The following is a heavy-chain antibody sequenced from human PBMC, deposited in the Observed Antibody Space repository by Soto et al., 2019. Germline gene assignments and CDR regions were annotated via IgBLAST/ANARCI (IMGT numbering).Heavy chain of an antibody. CDR2: IIPIFGTA. CDR1: GGTFSSYA. D-gene: IGHD3-10*01. J-gene: IGHJ6*02. Sequence: QVQLVQSGAEVQKPGSSVKVSCKASGGTFSSYAISWVRQAPGQGLEWMGGIIPIFGTANYAQKIQGRVTITADESTSTAYMELSSLRCEDTAVYYCARKSGTMVRGVIVDYYYGMDVWGQGTTVTVSS. V-gene: IGHV1-69*01. CDR3: ARKSGTMVRGVIVDYYYGMDV.